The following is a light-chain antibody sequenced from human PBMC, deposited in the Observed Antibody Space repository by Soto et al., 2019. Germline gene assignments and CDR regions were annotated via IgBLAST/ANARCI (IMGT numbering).Light chain of an antibody. J-gene: IGKJ1*01. V-gene: IGKV1-6*01. Sequence: AIQVTQSPSSLSASEGDRVTISCRASQGIGNDLGWYQQKPGKAPKLLIYEASTLQTGVASRFSGSGSGTDFTLTISSLQPEDFATYYCLQDYVYPWTFGQGTKVEVK. CDR3: LQDYVYPWT. CDR1: QGIGND. CDR2: EAS.